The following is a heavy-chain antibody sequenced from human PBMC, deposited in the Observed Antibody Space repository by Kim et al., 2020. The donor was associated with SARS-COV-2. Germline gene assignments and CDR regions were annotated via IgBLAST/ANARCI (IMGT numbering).Heavy chain of an antibody. Sequence: SVKVSCKASGGTFSSYAISWVRQAPGQGLEWMGGIIPIFGTANYAQKFQGRVTITADESTSTAYMELSSLRSEDTAVYYCAVAATPYYYYYGMDVWGQGTTVTVSS. V-gene: IGHV1-69*13. CDR1: GGTFSSYA. CDR2: IIPIFGTA. CDR3: AVAATPYYYYYGMDV. J-gene: IGHJ6*02. D-gene: IGHD2-15*01.